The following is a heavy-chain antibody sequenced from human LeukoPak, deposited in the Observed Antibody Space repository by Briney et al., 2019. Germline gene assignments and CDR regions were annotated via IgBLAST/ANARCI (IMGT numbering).Heavy chain of an antibody. J-gene: IGHJ4*02. CDR1: GYTFIIYE. Sequence: ASVKASCKASGYTFIIYEIQWVRQAPGQGLEWVGWMRPRYGNTAYAQSFQGRVTITRDTSIDTVHMELSGLRSEDTAVYYCARVGAGEGGIDYWAQGTLITVSS. CDR2: MRPRYGNT. CDR3: ARVGAGEGGIDY. V-gene: IGHV1-8*03. D-gene: IGHD3-10*01.